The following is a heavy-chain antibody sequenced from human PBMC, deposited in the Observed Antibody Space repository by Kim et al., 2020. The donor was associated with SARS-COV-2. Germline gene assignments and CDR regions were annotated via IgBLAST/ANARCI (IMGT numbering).Heavy chain of an antibody. Sequence: TYYTPSLTSRVTISVDTSKNQFSLKLSSVPAADTAVYYCARVQLNRFDPWGQGTLVTVSS. CDR2: T. CDR3: ARVQLNRFDP. V-gene: IGHV4-39*01. J-gene: IGHJ5*02. D-gene: IGHD1-1*01.